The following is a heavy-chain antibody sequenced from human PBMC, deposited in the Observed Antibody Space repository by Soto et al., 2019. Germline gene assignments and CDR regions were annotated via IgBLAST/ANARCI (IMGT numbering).Heavy chain of an antibody. CDR2: ISSGGST. CDR1: GFTVTNLY. V-gene: IGHV3-66*01. CDR3: ARYTFGWAYNFCH. J-gene: IGHJ4*02. D-gene: IGHD3-3*01. Sequence: EVQLVESGGGLVRPGGSLRLSCAASGFTVTNLYMTWVRQAPGKGLEWVSVISSGGSTYYADSVKGRCTISSDNSKNTLYLEMNGLRAGDTAVYYCARYTFGWAYNFCHGGQGTLLTVSS.